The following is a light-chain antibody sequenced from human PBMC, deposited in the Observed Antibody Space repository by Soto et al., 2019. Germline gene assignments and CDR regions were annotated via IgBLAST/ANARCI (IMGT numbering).Light chain of an antibody. Sequence: SLSASLGDRVTITCQASQDIRFYLNWYQHKTGQAPKLLIYDASQLETGVPSKFSGSGSGTDFTFTINNVQAEDIGPYYCQHYASLLISFCQGGRLAIK. V-gene: IGKV1-33*01. CDR1: QDIRFY. CDR2: DAS. J-gene: IGKJ5*01. CDR3: QHYASLLIS.